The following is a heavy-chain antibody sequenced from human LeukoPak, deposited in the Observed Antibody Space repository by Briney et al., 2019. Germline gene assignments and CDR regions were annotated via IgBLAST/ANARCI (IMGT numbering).Heavy chain of an antibody. CDR2: IYYSGST. Sequence: SETLSLTCTVSGGSISNYYWSWIRQPPEKGLEWIGYIYYSGSTNYNPSLKSRVTISVDTSKNQFSLKLSSVTAADTAVYYCARGYSSSSEPFDYWGQGTLVTVSS. D-gene: IGHD6-6*01. J-gene: IGHJ4*02. CDR1: GGSISNYY. CDR3: ARGYSSSSEPFDY. V-gene: IGHV4-59*01.